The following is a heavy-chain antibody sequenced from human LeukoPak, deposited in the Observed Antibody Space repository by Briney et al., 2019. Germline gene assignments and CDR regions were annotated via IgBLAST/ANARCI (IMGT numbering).Heavy chain of an antibody. CDR3: ATGTQWLVDY. D-gene: IGHD6-19*01. Sequence: GASVKVSCKASGYTFTGYYMHWVRQAPGQGLEWMGWINTNTGNPTYAQGFTGRFVFSLDTSVSTAYLQISSLKAEDTAVYYCATGTQWLVDYWGQGTLVTVSS. CDR1: GYTFTGYY. CDR2: INTNTGNP. J-gene: IGHJ4*02. V-gene: IGHV7-4-1*02.